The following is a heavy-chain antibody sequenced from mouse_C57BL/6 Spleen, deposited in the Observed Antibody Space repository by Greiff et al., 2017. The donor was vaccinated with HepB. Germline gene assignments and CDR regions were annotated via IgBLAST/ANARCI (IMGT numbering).Heavy chain of an antibody. D-gene: IGHD3-2*02. CDR3: ARMGQLMLRGYAMDY. Sequence: VQLQQSGAELMKPGASVKLSCKATGYAFTGYWIEWVKQRPGHGLEWIGEILPGSGSTNYNEKFKGKATFTADTSSNTAYMQLSSLTTEVSAIYYCARMGQLMLRGYAMDYWVQGTSVTVSS. V-gene: IGHV1-9*01. CDR2: ILPGSGST. CDR1: GYAFTGYW. J-gene: IGHJ4*01.